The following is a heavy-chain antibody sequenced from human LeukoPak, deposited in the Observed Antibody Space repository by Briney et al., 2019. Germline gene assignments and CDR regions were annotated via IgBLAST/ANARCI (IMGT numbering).Heavy chain of an antibody. D-gene: IGHD3-3*01. CDR3: AGGWLLFDAFDI. CDR1: GGSISSYY. CDR2: IYTSGST. Sequence: MPSETLSLTCTVSGGSISSYYWSWIRQPAGKGLEWIGRIYTSGSTNYNPSLKSRVTMSVDTSKNQFSLKLSSVTAADTAVYYCAGGWLLFDAFDIWDQGTMVTVSS. J-gene: IGHJ3*02. V-gene: IGHV4-4*07.